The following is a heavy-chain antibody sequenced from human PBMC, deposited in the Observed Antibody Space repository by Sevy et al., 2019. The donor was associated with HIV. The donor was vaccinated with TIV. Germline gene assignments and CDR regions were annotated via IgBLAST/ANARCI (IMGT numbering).Heavy chain of an antibody. J-gene: IGHJ4*02. CDR1: GFAFYDYS. CDR2: LSFGCGKI. V-gene: IGHV3-23*01. Sequence: GGSLRLSCAASGFAFYDYSMSWIRQAPGKGLEWVATLSFGCGKINSADSVKGRFTISRDNWKNSFYLQMDNLRVEDTALYYCAREGCTRPHDYWGQGTRVTVSS. CDR3: AREGCTRPHDY. D-gene: IGHD2-8*01.